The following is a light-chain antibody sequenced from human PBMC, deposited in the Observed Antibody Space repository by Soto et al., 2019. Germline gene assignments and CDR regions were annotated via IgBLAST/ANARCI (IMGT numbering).Light chain of an antibody. CDR3: SAYAGSNIHYV. CDR1: SSDVGGYNY. Sequence: QSALTQPPSASGSPGQSVTISCTGTSSDVGGYNYVSWYQQHPGKAPKVMIYEVSKRPSGVPDRFSGSKSGNTASLTVSGLKAEDEADYYCSAYAGSNIHYVFGTGTKLTVL. V-gene: IGLV2-8*01. CDR2: EVS. J-gene: IGLJ1*01.